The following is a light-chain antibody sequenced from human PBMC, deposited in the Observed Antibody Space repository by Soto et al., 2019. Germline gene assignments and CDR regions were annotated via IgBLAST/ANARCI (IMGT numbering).Light chain of an antibody. CDR3: QVWDSGSGV. J-gene: IGLJ1*01. Sequence: SYELAQPPSVSVAPGQTASIICGGINIGSKSVHWYQQKSGQAPVLVVYNDSDRPSGIPDRFSGSNSGNTATLTISRVEAGDEADYYCQVWDSGSGVFGAGTKVTVL. CDR1: NIGSKS. CDR2: NDS. V-gene: IGLV3-21*02.